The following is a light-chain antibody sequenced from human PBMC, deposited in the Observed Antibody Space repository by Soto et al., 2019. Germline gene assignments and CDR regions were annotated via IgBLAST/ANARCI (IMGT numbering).Light chain of an antibody. CDR2: DAS. J-gene: IGKJ3*01. CDR3: QQRSNWEFT. V-gene: IGKV3-11*01. CDR1: QSVSSY. Sequence: EIVLTQSPATLSLSPGERATLSCRASQSVSSYLAWYQQKPGQAPRLLIYDASNRATGIPARFSGSGSGTDFTLSISRPEPEDFAVYYCQQRSNWEFTFGPGAKVDIK.